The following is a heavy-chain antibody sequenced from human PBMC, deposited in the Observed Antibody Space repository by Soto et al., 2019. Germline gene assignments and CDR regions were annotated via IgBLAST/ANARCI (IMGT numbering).Heavy chain of an antibody. D-gene: IGHD6-13*01. CDR2: IYYSGNT. CDR3: TSIAAPGTTHFDF. V-gene: IGHV4-39*01. J-gene: IGHJ4*02. CDR1: GGSLGSSSYY. Sequence: SETLSLTCTVSGGSLGSSSYYWGWIRQSPGKGLEWIGNIYYSGNTFYNPSLKSRVTISVDTSKNQFYLHLSSVTAADTAIFYCTSIAAPGTTHFDFWGQGTLVTVSS.